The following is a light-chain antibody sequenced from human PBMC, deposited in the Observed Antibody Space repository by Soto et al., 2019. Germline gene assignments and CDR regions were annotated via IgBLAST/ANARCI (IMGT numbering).Light chain of an antibody. CDR1: QSVTGN. Sequence: EVVLTQSPGTLSLSPGERATLSCGASQSVTGNYLAWYQQKPGQAPRLLIYGASTRATGIPARFSGSGSGTEFTLTISSLQSEDFAVYYCQQYNNWPRVTFGQGTRLEIK. CDR3: QQYNNWPRVT. CDR2: GAS. J-gene: IGKJ5*01. V-gene: IGKV3-15*01.